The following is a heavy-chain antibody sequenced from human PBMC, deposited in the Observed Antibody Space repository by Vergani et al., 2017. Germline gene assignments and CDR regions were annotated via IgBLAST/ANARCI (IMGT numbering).Heavy chain of an antibody. Sequence: EVQLVESGGGLVKPGGSLRLSCAASGFTFSSYSMNWVRQAPGKGLEWVSSISSSSSYIDYADSVKGRFTISRDNAKNSLYLQMNSLRAEDTAVYYCARGRGYYDSSGYPAFDIWGQGTMVTVSS. CDR1: GFTFSSYS. CDR3: ARGRGYYDSSGYPAFDI. CDR2: ISSSSSYI. J-gene: IGHJ3*02. V-gene: IGHV3-21*01. D-gene: IGHD3-22*01.